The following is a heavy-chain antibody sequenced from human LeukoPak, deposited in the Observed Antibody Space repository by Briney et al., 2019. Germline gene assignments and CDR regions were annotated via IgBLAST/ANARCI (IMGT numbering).Heavy chain of an antibody. CDR1: GGSISSSNW. J-gene: IGHJ4*02. CDR2: IYHSGST. D-gene: IGHD6-19*01. CDR3: ARASSGWYKFDY. V-gene: IGHV4-4*02. Sequence: SETLSLTCAVSGGSISSSNWWSWVRQPPGKGLEWIGEIYHSGSTYYNPSLKSRVTISVDTSKNQFSLKLSSVTAADTAVYYCARASSGWYKFDYWGQGTLVTVSS.